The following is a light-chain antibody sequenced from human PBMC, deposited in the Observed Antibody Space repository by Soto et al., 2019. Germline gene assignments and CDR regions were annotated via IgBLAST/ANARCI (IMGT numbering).Light chain of an antibody. Sequence: QSVLTQPPSVSGAPGQRVTISCTGSSSNIGAGYDVHWYQQLPGTAPKLLIYGNSNRPSGVPDRFSGSKSATSASLAITGLQAEDEADYYCQSYDSSSVVFGGGTKLTVL. CDR1: SSNIGAGYD. CDR3: QSYDSSSVV. V-gene: IGLV1-40*01. J-gene: IGLJ2*01. CDR2: GNS.